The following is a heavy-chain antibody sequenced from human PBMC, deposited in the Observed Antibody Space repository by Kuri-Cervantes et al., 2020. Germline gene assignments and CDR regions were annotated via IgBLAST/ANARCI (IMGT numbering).Heavy chain of an antibody. D-gene: IGHD1-1*01. Sequence: SGPTLVKPTRTLTLTCTFSGFSLSTSGMCVSWIRQPPGKAMEWLARIDWDDDKYYSTSLKTRLTIPKDTSNNQVVLTRTSMDSVDTATYFCTRRTGGTTYFDYWGQGTPVTVSS. CDR2: IDWDDDK. CDR1: GFSLSTSGMC. J-gene: IGHJ4*02. CDR3: TRRTGGTTYFDY. V-gene: IGHV2-70*12.